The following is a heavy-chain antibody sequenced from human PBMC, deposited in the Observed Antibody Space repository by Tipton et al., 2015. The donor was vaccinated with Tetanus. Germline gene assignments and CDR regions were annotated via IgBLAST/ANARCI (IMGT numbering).Heavy chain of an antibody. CDR2: IFYAGST. V-gene: IGHV4-59*01. CDR3: ARATEHDIMTGYDN. Sequence: TLSLTYTVSGVSISSYYWSWIRQSPGKGLEWIGYIFYAGSTNSNPSLKSRVTISVDKAKNQFSLKLTSVTAADTAVYYCARATEHDIMTGYDNWGPGTQVTVSS. J-gene: IGHJ4*02. CDR1: GVSISSYY. D-gene: IGHD3-9*01.